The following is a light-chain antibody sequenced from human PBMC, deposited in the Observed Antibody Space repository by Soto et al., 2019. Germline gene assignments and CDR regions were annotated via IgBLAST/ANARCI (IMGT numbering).Light chain of an antibody. CDR2: EVS. CDR1: SSDVGSYNL. J-gene: IGLJ2*01. Sequence: QSALTQPASVSGSPGQSITISCTGTSSDVGSYNLVSWYQQHPGKAPKLMIYEVSKRPSGVSNRFSGSKSGNTASLTISRXXXXXEADYYCCSYAGSSTFVVFGGGTKLTVL. V-gene: IGLV2-23*02. CDR3: CSYAGSSTFVV.